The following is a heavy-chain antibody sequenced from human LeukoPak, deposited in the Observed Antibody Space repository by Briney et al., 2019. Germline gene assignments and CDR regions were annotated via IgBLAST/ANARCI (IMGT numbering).Heavy chain of an antibody. CDR3: AKDVERSGYYLFDY. V-gene: IGHV3-23*01. J-gene: IGHJ4*02. Sequence: AGSLRLSCAASGFTFSSYAMSWVRQAPGKGLEWVSGISGSGSTTYYADSVKGRFTISRDNSKHTLYLQMNSLRAEDTAVYYCAKDVERSGYYLFDYWGQGTLVTVSS. D-gene: IGHD3-22*01. CDR2: ISGSGSTT. CDR1: GFTFSSYA.